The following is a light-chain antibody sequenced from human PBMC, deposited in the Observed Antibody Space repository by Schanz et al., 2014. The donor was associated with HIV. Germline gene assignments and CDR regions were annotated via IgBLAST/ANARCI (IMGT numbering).Light chain of an antibody. J-gene: IGLJ2*01. CDR2: RNN. V-gene: IGLV1-47*01. Sequence: QSVLTQPPSASGTPGQRVTISWSGSSSNIGSNTVNWYPQPPGTAPKLLIYRNNQRPSGVPDRFSGSKSGTSASLAISGLRSEDEADYYCAAWDDSLSGVVFGGGTKLTVL. CDR3: AAWDDSLSGVV. CDR1: SSNIGSNT.